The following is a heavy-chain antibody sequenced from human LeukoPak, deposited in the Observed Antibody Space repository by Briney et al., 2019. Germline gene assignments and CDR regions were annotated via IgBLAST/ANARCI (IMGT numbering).Heavy chain of an antibody. J-gene: IGHJ4*02. CDR2: IKHDGSEK. CDR3: ATDRGWRTSGYYLYYFEY. CDR1: GFIFTNYF. D-gene: IGHD3-3*01. V-gene: IGHV3-7*01. Sequence: GGSLRLSCAASGFIFTNYFMSWVRQAPGKGLEWVASIKHDGSEKYYVDSVRGRFTISRDNTMNSLYLQVSSLRAEDTAVYYCATDRGWRTSGYYLYYFEYWGQGTLVTYSS.